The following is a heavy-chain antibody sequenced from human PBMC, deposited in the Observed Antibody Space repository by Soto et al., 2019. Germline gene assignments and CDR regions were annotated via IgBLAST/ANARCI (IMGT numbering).Heavy chain of an antibody. CDR1: GGTFSSYA. D-gene: IGHD2-2*01. V-gene: IGHV1-69*01. J-gene: IGHJ6*02. Sequence: QAQLVQSGAEVKKPGSSVKVSCKASGGTFSSYAISWVRQAPGQGLEWMGWIIPICVTANSAQKLQSRVTITADESTSTAYMELSRLRCEDTALYCCASPFLKRYCSSTSCTRRRYYYYYYGMDVWVQGTTVTVSS. CDR2: IIPICVTA. CDR3: ASPFLKRYCSSTSCTRRRYYYYYYGMDV.